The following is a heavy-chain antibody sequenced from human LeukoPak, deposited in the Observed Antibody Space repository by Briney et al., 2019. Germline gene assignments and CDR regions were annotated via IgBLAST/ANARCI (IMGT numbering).Heavy chain of an antibody. Sequence: KSSETLSLTCTVSGGSISSYYWSWIRQPPGKGLEWIGYIYYSGTTYYNPSLKSRVTISVDTSKNQFSLKLSSVTAADTAVYYCARDSSGYRTTDYWGQGTLVTVSS. CDR3: ARDSSGYRTTDY. J-gene: IGHJ4*02. V-gene: IGHV4-59*01. CDR2: IYYSGTT. CDR1: GGSISSYY. D-gene: IGHD3-22*01.